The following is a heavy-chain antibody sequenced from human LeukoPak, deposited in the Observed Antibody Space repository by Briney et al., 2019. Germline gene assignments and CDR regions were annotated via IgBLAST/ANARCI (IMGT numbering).Heavy chain of an antibody. CDR1: GGSISSYY. CDR3: AXXXXVGATTSRYFDY. CDR2: IYYSGST. D-gene: IGHD1-26*01. V-gene: IGHV4-59*12. J-gene: IGHJ4*02. Sequence: SETLSLTCTVSGGSISSYYWSWIRQPPGKGLEWIGYIYYSGSTNYNPSLKSRVTISVDTSKNQFSLKLSSVTAADTAVYYCAXXXXVGATTSRYFDYWGQGTLVTVSS.